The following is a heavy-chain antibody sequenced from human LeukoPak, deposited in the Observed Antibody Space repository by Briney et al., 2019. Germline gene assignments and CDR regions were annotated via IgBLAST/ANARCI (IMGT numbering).Heavy chain of an antibody. CDR3: AKVGDSWDFDY. D-gene: IGHD2-15*01. CDR1: GFTFSSYA. Sequence: GRSLRLSCAASGFTFSSYAMHWVRQAPGKGLEWVALISYDGSNKYYADSVKGRFTVSRDNSNNTLYLHMNSLRAEDTALYYCAKVGDSWDFDYWGQGTLVTVSS. CDR2: ISYDGSNK. J-gene: IGHJ4*02. V-gene: IGHV3-30*18.